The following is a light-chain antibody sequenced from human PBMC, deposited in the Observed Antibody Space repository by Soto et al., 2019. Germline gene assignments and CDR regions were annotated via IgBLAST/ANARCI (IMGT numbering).Light chain of an antibody. J-gene: IGLJ1*01. Sequence: ALNQHPSASGYHGQSVPLSCTGPSRDMGAYNCVSGYQQPPGKAPKLIIYEVNERPSGVPDRFSGSKSGNTASLTVSGLQPEDEAEYYCSSFVASNNLRVFGTGTKVTVL. V-gene: IGLV2-8*01. CDR1: SRDMGAYNC. CDR3: SSFVASNNLRV. CDR2: EVN.